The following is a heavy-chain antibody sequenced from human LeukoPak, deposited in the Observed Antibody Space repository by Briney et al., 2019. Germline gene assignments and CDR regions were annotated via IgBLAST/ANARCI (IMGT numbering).Heavy chain of an antibody. J-gene: IGHJ6*02. CDR3: AKDRRYYGMDV. CDR1: GFTFDDYT. V-gene: IGHV3-43*01. CDR2: ISWDGGST. Sequence: RGSLRLSCAASGFTFDDYTMHWVRQAPGKGLEWVSLISWDGGSTYYADSVKGRFTISRDNSKNSLYLQMNSLRTEDTALYYCAKDRRYYGMDVWGQGTTVTVSS.